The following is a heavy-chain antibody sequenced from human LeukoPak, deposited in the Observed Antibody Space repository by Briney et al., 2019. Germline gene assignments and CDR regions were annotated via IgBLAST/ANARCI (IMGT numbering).Heavy chain of an antibody. Sequence: GGSLRLSCAASGFTLSSYAMSWVRQAPGKGLQWVSSITSSGDGTYYADSVKGRFTIYRDNSENMLYLQMNSLRVEDTDVYFCAKDRPNYYGSNGHYYRRDGDYWGQGTLVTVSS. CDR2: ITSSGDGT. J-gene: IGHJ4*02. V-gene: IGHV3-23*01. CDR3: AKDRPNYYGSNGHYYRRDGDY. CDR1: GFTLSSYA. D-gene: IGHD3-22*01.